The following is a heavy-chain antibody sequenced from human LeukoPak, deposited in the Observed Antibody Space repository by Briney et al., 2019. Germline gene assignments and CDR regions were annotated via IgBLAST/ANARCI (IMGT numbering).Heavy chain of an antibody. CDR2: IYTSGST. CDR3: ASDFGY. V-gene: IGHV4-4*07. J-gene: IGHJ4*02. Sequence: PSETLSLTCTVSGGSISTDYWTWLRQPAGKGLEWIGLIYTSGSTNYNPSIKSRVTMSVDTSKNQFSLKLTSVTAADTAVYYCASDFGYWGQGTLVTVSS. D-gene: IGHD3-10*01. CDR1: GGSISTDY.